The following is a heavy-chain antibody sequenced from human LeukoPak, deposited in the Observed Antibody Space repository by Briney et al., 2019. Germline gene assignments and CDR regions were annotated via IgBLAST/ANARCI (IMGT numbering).Heavy chain of an antibody. CDR3: AREGTMIVRGHFDY. V-gene: IGHV4-31*03. CDR2: IYYSGST. CDR1: GGSISSGGYY. Sequence: SETLSLTCTVSGGSISSGGYYWSWIRQHPGKGLEWIGYIYYSGSTYYNPSLKSRVTISVDTSKNQFSLKLSSVTAADTAVYYCAREGTMIVRGHFDYWGQGTLVTVSS. J-gene: IGHJ4*02. D-gene: IGHD3-22*01.